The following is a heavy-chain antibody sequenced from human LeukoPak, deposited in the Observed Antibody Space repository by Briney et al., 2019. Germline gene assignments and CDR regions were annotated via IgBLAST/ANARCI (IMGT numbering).Heavy chain of an antibody. D-gene: IGHD2-2*01. V-gene: IGHV1-18*01. J-gene: IGHJ3*02. CDR3: ARASYDIVVPDAFDI. CDR1: GYPFSTYG. CDR2: ISGHNGNT. Sequence: ASVKVSCKASGYPFSTYGISWVRQAPGQGLKWMGWISGHNGNTNYVQKLQGRVTMTTDISSSTAYMELRSLRSDDTALYYCARASYDIVVPDAFDIWGQGTMVTVSS.